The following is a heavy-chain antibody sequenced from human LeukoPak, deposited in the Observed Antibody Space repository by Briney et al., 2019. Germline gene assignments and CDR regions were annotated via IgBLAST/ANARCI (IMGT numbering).Heavy chain of an antibody. CDR2: IIPIFGTA. V-gene: IGHV1-69*06. D-gene: IGHD6-13*01. CDR3: ARPGIYSSSWYDDDSFDY. CDR1: GGTFSSYA. J-gene: IGHJ4*02. Sequence: GASVKVSCKASGGTFSSYAISWVRQAPGQGLEWMGGIIPIFGTANYAQKFQGRVTITADKSTSTAYMELSSLRSEDTAVYYCARPGIYSSSWYDDDSFDYWGQGTLVTVSS.